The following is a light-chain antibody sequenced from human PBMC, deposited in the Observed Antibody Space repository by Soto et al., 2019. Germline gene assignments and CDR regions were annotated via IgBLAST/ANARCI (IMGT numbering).Light chain of an antibody. Sequence: QSALTQPASVSGSPGQSITISCTGTSSDIGGYDYVSWYQQHPGKAPKLMIFQVSHRPPGVSNRFSGSKSGYTASLTISGLQPEDEAEDYCSSYTTKTTPGVFGGGTKLTVL. CDR1: SSDIGGYDY. V-gene: IGLV2-14*01. CDR3: SSYTTKTTPGV. CDR2: QVS. J-gene: IGLJ2*01.